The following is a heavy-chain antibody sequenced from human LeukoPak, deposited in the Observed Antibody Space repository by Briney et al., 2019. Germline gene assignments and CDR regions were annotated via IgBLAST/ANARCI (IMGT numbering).Heavy chain of an antibody. CDR3: ARITMVRGSQRGYYYYYYMDV. J-gene: IGHJ6*03. V-gene: IGHV4-39*07. CDR1: GVSVSSGSNY. CDR2: IYSSGST. D-gene: IGHD3-10*01. Sequence: PSETLSLTCSVSGVSVSSGSNYWGWIRQPPGKTLEWIGSIYSSGSTYYNPSLKSRVLILIDTAKNHFSLNLSSVTAADTAVYYCARITMVRGSQRGYYYYYYMDVWGKGTTVTISS.